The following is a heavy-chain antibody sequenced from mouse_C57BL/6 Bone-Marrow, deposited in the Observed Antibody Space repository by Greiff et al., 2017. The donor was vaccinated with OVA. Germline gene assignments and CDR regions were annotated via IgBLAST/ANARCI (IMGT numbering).Heavy chain of an antibody. D-gene: IGHD2-5*01. CDR3: TRGYSSYYAMHY. CDR2: FDPETGGT. Sequence: QVQLQQSGAELVRPGASVTLSCKASGYTFTDYEMHWVKQTPVHGLEWIGAFDPETGGTAYNQKFKGKAILTADKSSSTAYMELRSLTSEDSAVYYCTRGYSSYYAMHYWGRGTGVTVTA. V-gene: IGHV1-15*01. J-gene: IGHJ4*01. CDR1: GYTFTDYE.